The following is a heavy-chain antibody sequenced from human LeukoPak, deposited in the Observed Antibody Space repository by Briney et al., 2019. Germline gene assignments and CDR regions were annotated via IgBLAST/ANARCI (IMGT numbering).Heavy chain of an antibody. D-gene: IGHD3-10*01. CDR1: GGSFSGYY. CDR2: INHSGST. Sequence: TASETLSLTCAVYGGSFSGYYWSWIRQPPGKGLEWIGEINHSGSTNYNPSLKSRVTISVDTSKNQFSLKLSSVTAADAAVYYCARPMAKPGRWNYYGSGSYRVAYMDVWGKGTTVTISS. CDR3: ARPMAKPGRWNYYGSGSYRVAYMDV. J-gene: IGHJ6*03. V-gene: IGHV4-34*01.